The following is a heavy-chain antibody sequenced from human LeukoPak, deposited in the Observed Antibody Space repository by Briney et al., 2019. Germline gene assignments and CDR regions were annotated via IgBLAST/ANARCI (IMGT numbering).Heavy chain of an antibody. CDR3: TRDNYYDSSDKPLTAFDI. Sequence: PGGSLRLSCAASGFTFNRYYMTWIRQAPGKGLELVALISKDGSNKYYADSVKGRFSISRDNSKNTLYLQMNSLRAEDTAVYYCTRDNYYDSSDKPLTAFDIWGQGTMVTVSS. V-gene: IGHV3-30-3*01. D-gene: IGHD3-22*01. CDR1: GFTFNRYY. CDR2: ISKDGSNK. J-gene: IGHJ3*02.